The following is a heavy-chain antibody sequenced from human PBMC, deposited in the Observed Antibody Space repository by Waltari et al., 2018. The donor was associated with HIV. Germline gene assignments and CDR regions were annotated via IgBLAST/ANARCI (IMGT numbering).Heavy chain of an antibody. V-gene: IGHV1-24*01. CDR1: GYTLTELS. CDR3: ATDFSGMVRAYSYYSLDV. J-gene: IGHJ6*02. D-gene: IGHD3-10*01. Sequence: QVQLVQSGAEVKKPGASVKVSCKVSGYTLTELSMHWVRQAPGKGLEWMGNFDPEDDETIYAHKFQGRITMTEDTSSDTAYMELSSLTSGDTAVYYCATDFSGMVRAYSYYSLDVWGQGTTVTVSS. CDR2: FDPEDDET.